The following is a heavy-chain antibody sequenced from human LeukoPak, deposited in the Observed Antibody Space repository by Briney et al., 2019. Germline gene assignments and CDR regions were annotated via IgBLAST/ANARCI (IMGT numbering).Heavy chain of an antibody. CDR3: ASRMITMVRGVIITGRYYYGMDV. J-gene: IGHJ6*02. CDR2: IYYSGST. CDR1: GGSISSSSYY. V-gene: IGHV4-39*07. D-gene: IGHD3-10*01. Sequence: ASETLSLTCTVSGGSISSSSYYWGWVRQPPGKGLEWIGSIYYSGSTYYNPSLKSRVTISVDTSKNQFSLKLSSVTAADTAVYYCASRMITMVRGVIITGRYYYGMDVWGQGTTVTVSS.